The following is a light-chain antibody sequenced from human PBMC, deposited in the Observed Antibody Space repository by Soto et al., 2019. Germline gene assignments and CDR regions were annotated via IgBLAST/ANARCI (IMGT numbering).Light chain of an antibody. CDR3: SSYTSSSTLV. V-gene: IGLV2-14*01. CDR2: DVS. J-gene: IGLJ2*01. Sequence: QSALTQPASVSGSPGQSITISCTGTSSDVGGYNYVSWYQQHPGKAPKLMIYDVSNRPPGVSNRFSGSKSGNTASLTISGLQAEDEADYYCSSYTSSSTLVFGGGTKLTVL. CDR1: SSDVGGYNY.